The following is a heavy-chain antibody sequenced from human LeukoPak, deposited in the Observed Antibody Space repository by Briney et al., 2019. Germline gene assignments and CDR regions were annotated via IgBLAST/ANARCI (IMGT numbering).Heavy chain of an antibody. J-gene: IGHJ6*02. CDR3: ARAGSDIVVVVAAKEGMDV. Sequence: GGSLRLSCAASGFTFSSYEMNWVRQAPGKGLEWVSYISSSGSTICYADSVKGRFTISRDNAKNSLYLQMNSLRAEDTAVYYCARAGSDIVVVVAAKEGMDVWGQGTTVTVSS. CDR2: ISSSGSTI. V-gene: IGHV3-48*03. D-gene: IGHD2-15*01. CDR1: GFTFSSYE.